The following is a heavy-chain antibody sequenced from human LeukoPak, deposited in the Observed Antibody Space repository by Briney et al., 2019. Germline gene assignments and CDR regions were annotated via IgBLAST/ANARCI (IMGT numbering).Heavy chain of an antibody. CDR3: AKDRDWGAFDA. Sequence: GGSLGLSCAASGFTFSSHGINWVRQAPGKGLEWVSGISPSGDISYHTDSVKGRFTISRDNSMSTVSLQMNNLRAEDTALYYCAKDRDWGAFDAWGQGTLVTVSP. CDR2: ISPSGDIS. CDR1: GFTFSSHG. J-gene: IGHJ5*02. V-gene: IGHV3-23*01. D-gene: IGHD3/OR15-3a*01.